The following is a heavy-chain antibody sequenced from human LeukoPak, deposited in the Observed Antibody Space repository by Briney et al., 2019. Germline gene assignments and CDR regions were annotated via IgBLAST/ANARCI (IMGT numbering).Heavy chain of an antibody. CDR3: AKDASWYGRNYFDY. V-gene: IGHV3-23*01. Sequence: PGGSLRLSCAASGFTFSSYAMGWVRQAPGQGLECVSVISSNGGSTYYADSVKGRFTISRDNSRNTMYLQMNSLRAEDTAVYYCAKDASWYGRNYFDYWGQGTLVTVSS. J-gene: IGHJ4*02. CDR2: ISSNGGST. D-gene: IGHD4-17*01. CDR1: GFTFSSYA.